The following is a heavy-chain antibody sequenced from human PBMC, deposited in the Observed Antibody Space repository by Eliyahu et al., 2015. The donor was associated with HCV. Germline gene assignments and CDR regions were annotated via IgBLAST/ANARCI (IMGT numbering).Heavy chain of an antibody. J-gene: IGHJ5*02. Sequence: VQLQESGPGLVKPSGTLSLTCGVSISNSNSWTWVRQPPGEGLEWIGEISHSGSTNYNPSLKSRVTISLDKSKNQFSLNLSSVTAADTAVYYCAKLTIKEEMGNPVFDPWGQGTLVTVST. V-gene: IGHV4-4*02. CDR3: AKLTIKEEMGNPVFDP. CDR2: ISHSGST. D-gene: IGHD3-3*01. CDR1: ISNSNS.